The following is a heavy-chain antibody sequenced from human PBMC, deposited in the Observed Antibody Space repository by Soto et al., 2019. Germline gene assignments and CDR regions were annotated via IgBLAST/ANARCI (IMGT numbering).Heavy chain of an antibody. V-gene: IGHV4-39*01. Sequence: SETLSLTCTVSGGSISSSSYYWGWIRQPPGKGLEWIGSIYYSGSTYYNPSLKSRVTISVDTSKNQFSLKLSSVTAADTAVYYCARPFLRYFDYDAFDMWGKGTMVTVSS. J-gene: IGHJ3*02. CDR3: ARPFLRYFDYDAFDM. CDR2: IYYSGST. CDR1: GGSISSSSYY. D-gene: IGHD3-9*01.